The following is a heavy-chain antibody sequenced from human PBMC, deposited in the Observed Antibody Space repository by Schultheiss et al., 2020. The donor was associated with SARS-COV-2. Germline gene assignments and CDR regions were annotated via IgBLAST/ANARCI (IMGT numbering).Heavy chain of an antibody. CDR3: ARQIKVGSYYNSATLSFI. Sequence: SETLSLTCAVSGYSISSGYYWGWIRQPPGKGLEWIGSINYSGTSYYNPSLKSRVTISIDTSRNQFSLKLNSVSAADTAVYFCARQIKVGSYYNSATLSFIWGRGALVTVSS. V-gene: IGHV4-38-2*01. D-gene: IGHD5-24*01. J-gene: IGHJ4*02. CDR2: INYSGTS. CDR1: GYSISSGYY.